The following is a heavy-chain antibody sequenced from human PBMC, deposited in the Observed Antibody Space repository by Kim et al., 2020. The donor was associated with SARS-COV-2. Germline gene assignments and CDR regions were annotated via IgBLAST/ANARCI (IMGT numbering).Heavy chain of an antibody. J-gene: IGHJ6*02. CDR3: ARHGTPGDYYYYGMDV. Sequence: LQRRVTLSVDPSKNQFSLKLSSVTAADTAVYYCARHGTPGDYYYYGMDVWGQGTTVTVSS. D-gene: IGHD1-1*01. V-gene: IGHV4-59*08.